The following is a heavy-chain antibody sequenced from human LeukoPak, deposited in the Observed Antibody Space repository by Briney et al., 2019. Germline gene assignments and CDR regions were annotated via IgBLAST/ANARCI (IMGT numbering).Heavy chain of an antibody. CDR1: GGSISSYY. D-gene: IGHD3-9*01. V-gene: IGHV4-4*07. Sequence: SETLSLTCTVSGGSISSYYWSWIRQPAGEGLEWIGRIYTSGSTNYNPSLKSRVTMSVDTSKNQFSLKLSSVTAADTAVYYCARSDILTGYPNFDYWGQGTLVTVSS. J-gene: IGHJ4*02. CDR2: IYTSGST. CDR3: ARSDILTGYPNFDY.